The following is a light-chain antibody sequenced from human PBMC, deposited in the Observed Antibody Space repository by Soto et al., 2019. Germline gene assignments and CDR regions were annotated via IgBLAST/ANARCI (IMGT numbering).Light chain of an antibody. Sequence: QSALTQPASVSWSPRQSITISCTGTSSDVGAYNYVSWYQQHPNKAPKLMIYEVSNRPSGVSNRFSGSKSGNTASLTISGLQAEDEADYYCSSFTSSSTFVFGTGTKLTVL. CDR2: EVS. CDR3: SSFTSSSTFV. CDR1: SSDVGAYNY. J-gene: IGLJ1*01. V-gene: IGLV2-14*01.